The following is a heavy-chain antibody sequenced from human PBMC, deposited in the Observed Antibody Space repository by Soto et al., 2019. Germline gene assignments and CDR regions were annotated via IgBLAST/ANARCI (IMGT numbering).Heavy chain of an antibody. V-gene: IGHV4-59*01. J-gene: IGHJ4*02. CDR3: ARMNYYDTSGYPFDY. CDR2: IYFRGTT. CDR1: VGSISTYY. D-gene: IGHD3-22*01. Sequence: SETLSLTCTVSVGSISTYYWGWFRQPPGKGLERIGYIYFRGTTNYNPSLKSRVTMSADTSKNQFSLKLNSVTAADTAVYYCARMNYYDTSGYPFDYWGQGMMVTVS.